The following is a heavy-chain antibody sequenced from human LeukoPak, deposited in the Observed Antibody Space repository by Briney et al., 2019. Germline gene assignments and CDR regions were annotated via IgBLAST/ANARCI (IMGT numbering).Heavy chain of an antibody. CDR3: ARLGITGTSQYFDY. J-gene: IGHJ4*02. Sequence: PSQTLSLTCTVSGGSISSGGYYWSWIRQPPGKGLEWIGYIYHNGSTYYNPSLKSRVTISVDRSKNQFSLKLSSVTAADTAVYYCARLGITGTSQYFDYWGQGTLVTVSS. D-gene: IGHD1-7*01. CDR1: GGSISSGGYY. CDR2: IYHNGST. V-gene: IGHV4-30-2*01.